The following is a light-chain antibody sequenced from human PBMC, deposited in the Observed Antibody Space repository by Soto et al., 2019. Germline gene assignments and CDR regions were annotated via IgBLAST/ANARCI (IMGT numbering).Light chain of an antibody. CDR3: QKYDSAPSLT. CDR2: AAS. Sequence: DIQMTQSPSSLSASVGDRVTVTCRASQGISSYLAWYQQKPGKVPKLLIYAASTLQPGVPSRFSGSGSGTNFNLTISRLQPEDVATYYCQKYDSAPSLTFGGGTTVEIK. V-gene: IGKV1-27*01. CDR1: QGISSY. J-gene: IGKJ4*01.